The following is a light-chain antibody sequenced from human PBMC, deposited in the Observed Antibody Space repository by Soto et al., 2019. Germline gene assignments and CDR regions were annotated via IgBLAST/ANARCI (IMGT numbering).Light chain of an antibody. J-gene: IGKJ3*01. CDR2: GAS. V-gene: IGKV3-20*01. CDR3: QLYGSSPFT. Sequence: EIVLTQSPGTLSLSPGERAILSCRASQSLSSSYLAWYQQKPGQAPRLLIYGASSRATGIPDRFSGSGSGTDFTLTISRLEPEDFAVYYCQLYGSSPFTFGPGTKVDIQ. CDR1: QSLSSSY.